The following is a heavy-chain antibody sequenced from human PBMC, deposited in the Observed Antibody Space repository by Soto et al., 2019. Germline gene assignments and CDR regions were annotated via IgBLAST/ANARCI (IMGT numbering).Heavy chain of an antibody. D-gene: IGHD3-10*01. V-gene: IGHV1-69*13. CDR1: GGTFSSYA. CDR2: IIPIFGTA. J-gene: IGHJ4*02. CDR3: ARGQTTCCYGSGSYKLLGGPDYFDY. Sequence: SVKVSCKASGGTFSSYAISWVRQAPGQGLEWMGGIIPIFGTANYAQKFQGRVTITADESTSTAYMELSSLRSEDTAVYYCARGQTTCCYGSGSYKLLGGPDYFDYWCQGTLVTV.